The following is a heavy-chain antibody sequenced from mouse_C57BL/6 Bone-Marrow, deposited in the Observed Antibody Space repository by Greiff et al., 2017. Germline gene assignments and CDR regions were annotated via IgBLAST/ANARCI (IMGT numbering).Heavy chain of an antibody. CDR3: ARGYDYDYAMDY. Sequence: EVQLQQSGPELVKPGASVKISCKASGYSFTDYNMNWVKQSNGKSLEWIGVINPNYGTTRYNQKFKGKATLTVDKSSSTAYMQLNSLTSEDSSVYYCARGYDYDYAMDYWGQGTSVTVSS. CDR1: GYSFTDYN. V-gene: IGHV1-39*01. J-gene: IGHJ4*01. CDR2: INPNYGTT. D-gene: IGHD2-4*01.